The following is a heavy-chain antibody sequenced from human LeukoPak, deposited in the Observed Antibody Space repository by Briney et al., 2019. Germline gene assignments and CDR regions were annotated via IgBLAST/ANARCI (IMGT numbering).Heavy chain of an antibody. Sequence: GASVRVSCKASGYTFTGYYMHWVRQAPGQGLEWMGWINPNSGGTSYAQKFQSRVTMTRDTSISTAYMELTRLRFDDTAVYYCARAYDNNDYFDYWGQGTLVTVSS. V-gene: IGHV1-2*02. D-gene: IGHD3-22*01. J-gene: IGHJ4*02. CDR1: GYTFTGYY. CDR3: ARAYDNNDYFDY. CDR2: INPNSGGT.